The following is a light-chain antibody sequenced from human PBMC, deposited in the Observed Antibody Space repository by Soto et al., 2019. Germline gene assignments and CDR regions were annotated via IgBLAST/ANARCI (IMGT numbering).Light chain of an antibody. CDR2: DVS. V-gene: IGLV2-14*01. J-gene: IGLJ1*01. CDR1: SSDVGGYNY. Sequence: QSALTQPASVSGSPGRSIAISCTGTSSDVGGYNYVSWYQQHPGKAPKLMIYDVSDRPSGVSDRFSGSKSGNTASLTISGLQAEDEADYYCSSYTISSTYVFGTGTKLTVL. CDR3: SSYTISSTYV.